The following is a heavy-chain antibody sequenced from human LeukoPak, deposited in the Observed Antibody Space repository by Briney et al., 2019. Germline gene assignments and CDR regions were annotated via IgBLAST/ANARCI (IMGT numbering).Heavy chain of an antibody. CDR3: TRGPPDGSGNYYPGDF. D-gene: IGHD3-10*01. CDR1: GFTFSSYA. CDR2: IKPDGSEG. J-gene: IGHJ4*02. V-gene: IGHV3-7*01. Sequence: PGGSLRLSCAASGFTFSSYAMSWVRQAPGKGLQWVANIKPDGSEGYFINSVKGRFTISRDNAKNTLYLQMNSLRVEDTAVYYCTRGPPDGSGNYYPGDFWGQGTLVTVSS.